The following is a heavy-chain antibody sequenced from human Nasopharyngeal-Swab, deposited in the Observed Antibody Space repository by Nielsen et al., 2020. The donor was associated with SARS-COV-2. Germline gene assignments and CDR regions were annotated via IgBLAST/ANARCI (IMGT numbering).Heavy chain of an antibody. CDR1: GFTFSSYG. D-gene: IGHD3-10*01. CDR3: AKLVRGVRTESKPFDY. J-gene: IGHJ4*02. V-gene: IGHV3-30*18. CDR2: ISYDGSNK. Sequence: GGSLRLSCAASGFTFSSYGMHWVRQAPGKGLGWVAVISYDGSNKYYADSVKGRFTISRDNSKNTLYLQMNSLRAEDTAVYYCAKLVRGVRTESKPFDYWGQGTLVTVSS.